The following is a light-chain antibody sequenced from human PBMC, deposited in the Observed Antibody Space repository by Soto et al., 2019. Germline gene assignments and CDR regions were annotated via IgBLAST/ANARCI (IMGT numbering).Light chain of an antibody. Sequence: QSALTQPASVSGSPGQSITLSCTGTTSDVGGFDYVSWYQQHPGKAPKLMIFDVSNRPSGVSDRFSGSKSGNTASLTISGLQAEDEADYYCSSYTTTGTQVFGTGTKVNAL. CDR2: DVS. CDR3: SSYTTTGTQV. CDR1: TSDVGGFDY. V-gene: IGLV2-14*03. J-gene: IGLJ1*01.